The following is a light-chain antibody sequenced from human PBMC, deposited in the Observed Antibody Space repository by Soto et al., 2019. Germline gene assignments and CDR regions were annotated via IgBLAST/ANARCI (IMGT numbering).Light chain of an antibody. CDR2: GTS. Sequence: EAALTQSPGTLSLSPGERATLSCRTSQSVSSSDLAWYQQKPGQAPRLLIYGTSSRATGIPERFSGSGSGTDFILTISSLEPEDFAVYYCQQYSSSRWTFGQGTKVEIK. V-gene: IGKV3-20*01. CDR1: QSVSSSD. J-gene: IGKJ1*01. CDR3: QQYSSSRWT.